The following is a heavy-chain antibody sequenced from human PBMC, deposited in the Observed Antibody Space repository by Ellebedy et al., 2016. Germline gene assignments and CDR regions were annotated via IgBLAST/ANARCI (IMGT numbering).Heavy chain of an antibody. D-gene: IGHD3-10*01. CDR3: ARHQPSYGSGSYYTNYYGMDV. CDR1: GGSISGSTYY. V-gene: IGHV4-39*01. Sequence: SETLSLTCTVSGGSISGSTYYWGWIRQPPGKGLEWIGSIYFSGSTYYNPSLKSQVTISVDTSKKQFSLRLSSVTAADTAVYYCARHQPSYGSGSYYTNYYGMDVWGQGTTVTVSS. CDR2: IYFSGST. J-gene: IGHJ6*02.